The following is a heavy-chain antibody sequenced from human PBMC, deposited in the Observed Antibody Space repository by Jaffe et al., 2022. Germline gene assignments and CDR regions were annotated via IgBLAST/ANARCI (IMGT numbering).Heavy chain of an antibody. J-gene: IGHJ3*02. V-gene: IGHV5-51*03. CDR1: GYSFTSYW. D-gene: IGHD2-15*01. Sequence: EVQLVQSGAEVKKPGESLKISCKGSGYSFTSYWIGWVRQMPGKGLEWMGIIYPGDSDTRYSPSFQGQVTISADKSISTAYLQWSSLKASDTAMYYCVSPRLGCSGGSCYPSDAFDIWGQGTMVTVSS. CDR3: VSPRLGCSGGSCYPSDAFDI. CDR2: IYPGDSDT.